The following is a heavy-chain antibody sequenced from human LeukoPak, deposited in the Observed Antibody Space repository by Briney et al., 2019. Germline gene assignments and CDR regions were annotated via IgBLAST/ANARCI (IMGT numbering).Heavy chain of an antibody. CDR3: AGLTMTDAFDI. Sequence: SQTLSLTCTVSGGSISSGGYYWSWIRQHPGKGLEWIGFIYYSGSTYYNPSLKSRVTISVDTSKNQFSLKLSSVTAADTAVYYCAGLTMTDAFDIWGQGTMVTVSS. CDR1: GGSISSGGYY. D-gene: IGHD3-22*01. J-gene: IGHJ3*02. V-gene: IGHV4-31*03. CDR2: IYYSGST.